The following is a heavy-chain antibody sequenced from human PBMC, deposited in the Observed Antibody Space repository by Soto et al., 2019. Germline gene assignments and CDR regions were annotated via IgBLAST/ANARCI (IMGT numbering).Heavy chain of an antibody. CDR3: TREVDGEYCSSTSCFPVSWFDP. D-gene: IGHD2-2*01. Sequence: EVQLVESGGGLVQPGRSLRLSCTASGFTFGDYAMSWVRQAPGKGLEWVGFIRSKAYGGTTEYAASVKGGFTISRDDSKSIAYLQMNSLKTEDTAVYYCTREVDGEYCSSTSCFPVSWFDPWGQGTLVTVSS. CDR1: GFTFGDYA. CDR2: IRSKAYGGTT. V-gene: IGHV3-49*04. J-gene: IGHJ5*02.